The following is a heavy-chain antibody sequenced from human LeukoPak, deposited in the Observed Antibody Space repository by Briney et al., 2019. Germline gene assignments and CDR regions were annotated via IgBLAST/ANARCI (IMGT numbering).Heavy chain of an antibody. CDR2: ISGSGGST. V-gene: IGHV3-23*01. J-gene: IGHJ4*02. CDR1: GFTFSSYA. Sequence: LTGGSLRLSCAASGFTFSSYAMSWVRQAPGKGLEWVSAISGSGGSTYYADSVKGRFTISRDNSKNTLYLQMNSLRAEDTAVYYCAKVRERATVAVAGHFDYWGQGTLVTVSS. D-gene: IGHD6-19*01. CDR3: AKVRERATVAVAGHFDY.